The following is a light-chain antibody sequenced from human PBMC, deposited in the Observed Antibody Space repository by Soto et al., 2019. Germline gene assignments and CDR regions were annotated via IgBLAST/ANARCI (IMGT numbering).Light chain of an antibody. Sequence: EIVLTQSPLSLPVTPGEPASISCRSSRNLLHSNGYYYLDWYLQMPGQSPQLLIYLGSNRASGVPDMFIVSGSGTDFTLTISRVEAEEVGVYFCAQGLATPFTFVGGTKVEIK. CDR2: LGS. CDR3: AQGLATPFT. J-gene: IGKJ4*01. V-gene: IGKV2-28*01. CDR1: RNLLHSNGYYY.